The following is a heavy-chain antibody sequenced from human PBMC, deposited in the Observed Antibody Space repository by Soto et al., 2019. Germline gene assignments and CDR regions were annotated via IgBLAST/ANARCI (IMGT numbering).Heavy chain of an antibody. CDR2: INHSGST. D-gene: IGHD3-10*01. V-gene: IGHV4-34*01. CDR1: GGSFSGYD. Sequence: SETLSLTCAVYGGSFSGYDWSWIRQPPGKGLEWIGEINHSGSTNYNPSLKSRVTISVDTSKNQFSLQLSSVTAAATAVYYCARRAYYYGSAVYYYYGMDVWGQGTTVTVSS. CDR3: ARRAYYYGSAVYYYYGMDV. J-gene: IGHJ6*02.